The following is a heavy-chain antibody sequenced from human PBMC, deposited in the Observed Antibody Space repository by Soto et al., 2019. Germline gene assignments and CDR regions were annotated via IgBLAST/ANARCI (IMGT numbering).Heavy chain of an antibody. J-gene: IGHJ1*01. CDR1: DESVTSPGNY. V-gene: IGHV4-31*11. Sequence: VQLQESGPGLVKPSQTLFLTCDVSDESVTSPGNYWNWIRQRPDTGLEWVGYISSGGSPFYNPSLRSRVSISLATSKNVISLTLRSVTAADTAVYYCTLNHCAGGGCYDRDYWGRGTRVTVSS. CDR2: ISSGGSP. D-gene: IGHD2-15*01. CDR3: TLNHCAGGGCYDRDY.